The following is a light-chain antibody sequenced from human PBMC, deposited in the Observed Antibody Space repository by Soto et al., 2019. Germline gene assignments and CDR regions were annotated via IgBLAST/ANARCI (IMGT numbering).Light chain of an antibody. V-gene: IGLV1-47*01. CDR2: RNN. J-gene: IGLJ2*01. Sequence: QSVLTQPPSASGTPGQRVTNSCSGSSSNIGSNYVYWYQQLPGTAPKLLIYRNNQRPSGVPDRFSGSKSGTSASLAISGLRSEAEADYYCAAWDDSLSVLFGGGTKRTVL. CDR3: AAWDDSLSVL. CDR1: SSNIGSNY.